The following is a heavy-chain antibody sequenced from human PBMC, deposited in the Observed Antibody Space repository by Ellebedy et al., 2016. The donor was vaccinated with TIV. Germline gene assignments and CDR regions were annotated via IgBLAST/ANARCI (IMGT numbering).Heavy chain of an antibody. CDR2: INPNGGGT. CDR3: AREVSGSSAYEDY. V-gene: IGHV1-46*01. D-gene: IGHD3-22*01. Sequence: ASVKVSCXASGYTFTSYYMHWVRQAPGQGLEWMGIINPNGGGTTSPQKFQGRVTMTTDTSTSTVYMELSSLRSDDTAVYYCAREVSGSSAYEDYWGQGTLVTVSS. CDR1: GYTFTSYY. J-gene: IGHJ4*02.